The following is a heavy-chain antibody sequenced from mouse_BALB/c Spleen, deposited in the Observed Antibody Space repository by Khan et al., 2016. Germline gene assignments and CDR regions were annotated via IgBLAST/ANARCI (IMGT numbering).Heavy chain of an antibody. CDR1: GYSITSGYG. CDR3: ARTARIKY. J-gene: IGHJ2*01. CDR2: ISYSGST. V-gene: IGHV3-2*02. D-gene: IGHD1-2*01. Sequence: EVQLQESGPGLGKPSQSLSLTCTVTGYSITSGYGWNWIRQFPGNKLEWMGYISYSGSTNYNPSLKSRISITRDTSKNQFFLQLNSVTTEDTATXYCARTARIKYWGQGTTLTVSS.